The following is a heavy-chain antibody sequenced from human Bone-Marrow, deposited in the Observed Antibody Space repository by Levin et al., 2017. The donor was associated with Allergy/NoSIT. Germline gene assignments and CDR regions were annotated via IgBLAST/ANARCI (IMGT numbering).Heavy chain of an antibody. J-gene: IGHJ4*02. CDR3: AKAQENILAVAGVGY. D-gene: IGHD6-19*01. CDR2: ISGSGGST. V-gene: IGHV3-23*01. Sequence: GESLKISCAASGFTFSSYAMSWVRQAPGKGLEWVSAISGSGGSTYYADSVKGRFTISRDNSKNTLYLQMNSLRAEDTAVYYCAKAQENILAVAGVGYWGQGTLVTVSS. CDR1: GFTFSSYA.